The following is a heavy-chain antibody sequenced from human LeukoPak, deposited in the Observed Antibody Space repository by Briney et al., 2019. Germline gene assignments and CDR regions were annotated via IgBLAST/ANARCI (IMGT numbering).Heavy chain of an antibody. Sequence: SETLSLTCTVSGGSISSYYWSWIRQPPGKGLEWIGYIYYSGSTNYNPSLKSRVTISVDTSKNQFSLKLSSVTAADTAVYYCASGHDFWSGYPEYFQHWGQGTLVTVSS. J-gene: IGHJ1*01. CDR1: GGSISSYY. CDR2: IYYSGST. D-gene: IGHD3-3*01. V-gene: IGHV4-59*08. CDR3: ASGHDFWSGYPEYFQH.